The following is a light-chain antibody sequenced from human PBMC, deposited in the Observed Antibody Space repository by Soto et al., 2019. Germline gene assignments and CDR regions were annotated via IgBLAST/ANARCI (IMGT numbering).Light chain of an antibody. J-gene: IGLJ1*01. Sequence: QSVLTQPPSVSGAPGQRVTISCTGSSSNIGAGYDVHWYQQLPGTAPKLLIYANINRPAGVPDRFSGSKSGTPASLAITGLQAEDEADYYCQSYDSSPSGYVFGTGTKVTVL. V-gene: IGLV1-40*01. CDR1: SSNIGAGYD. CDR3: QSYDSSPSGYV. CDR2: ANI.